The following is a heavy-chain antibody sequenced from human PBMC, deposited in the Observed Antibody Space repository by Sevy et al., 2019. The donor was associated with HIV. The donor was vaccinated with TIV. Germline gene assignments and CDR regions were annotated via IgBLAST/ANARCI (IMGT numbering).Heavy chain of an antibody. J-gene: IGHJ4*02. D-gene: IGHD2-15*01. CDR3: ARDLFSGGNAVYGY. Sequence: GGSLRLSCAASGFTFNTHAMNWVRQAPGKGLEWVSSINAISSNIYYADSVKGRFTISRDNAENSLYLQMNSVRAEDTAVYYCARDLFSGGNAVYGYWGQGTLVTVSS. V-gene: IGHV3-21*01. CDR1: GFTFNTHA. CDR2: INAISSNI.